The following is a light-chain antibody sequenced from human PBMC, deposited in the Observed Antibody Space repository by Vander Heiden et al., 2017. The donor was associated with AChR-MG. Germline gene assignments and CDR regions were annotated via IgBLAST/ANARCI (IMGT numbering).Light chain of an antibody. CDR2: AAS. V-gene: IGKV1-39*01. J-gene: IGKJ2*01. Sequence: DIQMTQSPSSLSASVRDSVTITCRPSQTIDSHLNWYQQTPGKAPRLLIYAASFLQSGVPSRFSGSGSGTEFRLTITELQPEDFATYYCQQSDSHPHTFGLGTRLEI. CDR1: QTIDSH. CDR3: QQSDSHPHT.